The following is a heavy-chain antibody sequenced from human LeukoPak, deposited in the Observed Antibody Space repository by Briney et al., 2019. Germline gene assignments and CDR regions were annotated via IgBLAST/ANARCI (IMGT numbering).Heavy chain of an antibody. D-gene: IGHD7-27*01. CDR1: GFTLTTFI. Sequence: VGSLSPSPAASGFTLTTFIVSTAPQAPGKGLEWVSAISGSGGSTYYADSVKGRFTISRDNSNNTLYLQKNSLRAEDTAVYYCAKDRQLGMAAILLYFDYLVQ. CDR2: ISGSGGST. V-gene: IGHV3-23*01. CDR3: AKDRQLGMAAILLYFDY. J-gene: IGHJ4*02.